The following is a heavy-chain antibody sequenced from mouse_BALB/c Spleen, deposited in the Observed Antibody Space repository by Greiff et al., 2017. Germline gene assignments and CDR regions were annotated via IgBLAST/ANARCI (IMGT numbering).Heavy chain of an antibody. D-gene: IGHD3-1*01. CDR3: ARSGTAY. CDR2: INPSTGYT. Sequence: VQPQQSGAELAKPGASVKMSCKASGYTFTSYWMHWVKQRPGQGLEWIGYINPSTGYTEYNQKFKDKATLTADKSSSTAYMQLSSLTSEDSAVYYCARSGTAYWGQGTLVTVSA. J-gene: IGHJ3*01. CDR1: GYTFTSYW. V-gene: IGHV1-7*01.